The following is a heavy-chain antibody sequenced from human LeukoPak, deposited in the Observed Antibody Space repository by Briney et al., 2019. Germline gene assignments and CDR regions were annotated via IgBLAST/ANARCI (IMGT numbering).Heavy chain of an antibody. D-gene: IGHD3-22*01. J-gene: IGHJ4*02. Sequence: GASVKVSCKASGYTFTGYYMHWVRQAPGQGLEWMGRINPNSGGTNYAQKFQGRVTMTRDTSISTAYMELSRLRSDDTAVYYCARDLYYYYSSGYWVYYFDYWGQGTLITVSS. CDR3: ARDLYYYYSSGYWVYYFDY. CDR2: INPNSGGT. V-gene: IGHV1-2*06. CDR1: GYTFTGYY.